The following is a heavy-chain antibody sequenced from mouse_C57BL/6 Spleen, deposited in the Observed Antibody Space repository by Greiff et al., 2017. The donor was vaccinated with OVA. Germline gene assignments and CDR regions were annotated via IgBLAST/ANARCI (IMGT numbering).Heavy chain of an antibody. D-gene: IGHD1-1*01. Sequence: EVKVEESGGGLVKPGGSLKLSCAASGFTFSDYGMHWVRQAPEKGLEWVAYISSGSSTIYYADTVKGRFTISRDNAKNTLFLQMTSLRSEDTAMYYCARQRITTVVADYWGQGTTLTVSS. CDR2: ISSGSSTI. V-gene: IGHV5-17*01. J-gene: IGHJ2*01. CDR1: GFTFSDYG. CDR3: ARQRITTVVADY.